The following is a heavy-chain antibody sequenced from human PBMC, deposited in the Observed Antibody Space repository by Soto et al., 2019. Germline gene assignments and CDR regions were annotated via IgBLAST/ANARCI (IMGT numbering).Heavy chain of an antibody. Sequence: SETLSLTCTVSGGSISSSSYYWGWIRQPPWKGLEWIGSIYYSATTYYNPSLKSRVTISVDTSKNQFSLKLSSVTAADTAVYYCARHRGYYDILTGYYTELNFDYWGQGTLVTVSS. CDR3: ARHRGYYDILTGYYTELNFDY. V-gene: IGHV4-39*01. J-gene: IGHJ4*02. CDR1: GGSISSSSYY. D-gene: IGHD3-9*01. CDR2: IYYSATT.